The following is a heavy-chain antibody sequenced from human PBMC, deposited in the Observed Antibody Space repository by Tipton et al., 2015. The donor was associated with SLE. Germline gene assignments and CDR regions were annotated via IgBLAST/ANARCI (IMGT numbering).Heavy chain of an antibody. Sequence: GSLRLSCAASGFTFNRYWMHWVRQAPGKGLMWVSRIDSDGTITHYADTVKGRFTISRDNAKDTLYLQMNSLRAEDTAVYYCARIHYYGSGSRDYWGQGTLVTVSS. V-gene: IGHV3-74*01. CDR3: ARIHYYGSGSRDY. J-gene: IGHJ4*02. CDR1: GFTFNRYW. CDR2: IDSDGTIT. D-gene: IGHD3-10*01.